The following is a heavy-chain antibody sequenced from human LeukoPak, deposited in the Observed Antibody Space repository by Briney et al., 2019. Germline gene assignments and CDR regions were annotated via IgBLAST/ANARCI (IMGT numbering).Heavy chain of an antibody. V-gene: IGHV3-23*01. Sequence: GGSLRLSCAASGFTFSSYAMSWVRQAPGKGLEWVSAISASGGSTYYADSVKGRFTISRDNSQNTLYLQVNSLRAEDTAVYYCARYCSGGSCHTPYGMDVWGQGTTVTVSS. D-gene: IGHD2-15*01. CDR3: ARYCSGGSCHTPYGMDV. J-gene: IGHJ6*02. CDR1: GFTFSSYA. CDR2: ISASGGST.